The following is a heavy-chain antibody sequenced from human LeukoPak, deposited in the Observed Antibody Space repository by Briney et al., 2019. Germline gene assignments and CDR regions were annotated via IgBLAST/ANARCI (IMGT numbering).Heavy chain of an antibody. CDR2: ISYDGSNK. D-gene: IGHD3-22*01. V-gene: IGHV3-30-3*01. CDR3: ARDLSANYFDISGYYRIDYYDY. CDR1: GFTFSSYA. J-gene: IGHJ4*02. Sequence: GRSLRLSCAASGFTFSSYAMHWVRQAPGKGLEWVAVISYDGSNKYYADSVKGRFTISRDNSKNTLYLQMNSLRAEDTAVYYCARDLSANYFDISGYYRIDYYDYWGQGTLVTVSS.